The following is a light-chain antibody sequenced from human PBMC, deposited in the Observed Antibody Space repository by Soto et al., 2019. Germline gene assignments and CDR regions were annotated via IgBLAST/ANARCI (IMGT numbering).Light chain of an antibody. V-gene: IGKV4-1*01. Sequence: DIVMTQSPDSLAVSLGERATINCKSSQSVLYSSNNKNYLAWYQQEPGQPPKLLIYWASTRESGVPDRFSGSGSGTDFTLTISSLQAEDVAVYYCQQYYTTPYTFGQGTTLEIK. J-gene: IGKJ2*01. CDR3: QQYYTTPYT. CDR2: WAS. CDR1: QSVLYSSNNKNY.